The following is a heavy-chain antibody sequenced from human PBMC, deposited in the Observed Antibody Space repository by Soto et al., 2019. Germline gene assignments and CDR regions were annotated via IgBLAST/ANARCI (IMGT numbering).Heavy chain of an antibody. CDR2: INPSGGST. J-gene: IGHJ5*02. CDR1: GYTFTSYY. CDR3: ARSLAIQADYGDYRSWFDP. D-gene: IGHD4-17*01. V-gene: IGHV1-46*03. Sequence: GASVKVSCKASGYTFTSYYMHWVRQAPGQGLEWMGIINPSGGSTSYAQKFQGRVTMTRDTSTSTVYMELSSLRSEDTAVYYCARSLAIQADYGDYRSWFDPWGQGTLVTVSS.